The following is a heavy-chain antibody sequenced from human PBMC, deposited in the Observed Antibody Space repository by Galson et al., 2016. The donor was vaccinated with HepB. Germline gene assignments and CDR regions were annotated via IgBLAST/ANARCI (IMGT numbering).Heavy chain of an antibody. Sequence: SLRLSCAAPGFTFSSYGMHWVRQAPGKGPEWVAVISYDGSNKYYADSVKGRFTISRDNSKNTLYLQMNSLRAEDTAVYYCATPYYDFWSGYNPFDYWGQGTLVTVSS. CDR1: GFTFSSYG. D-gene: IGHD3-3*01. V-gene: IGHV3-30*03. CDR2: ISYDGSNK. J-gene: IGHJ4*02. CDR3: ATPYYDFWSGYNPFDY.